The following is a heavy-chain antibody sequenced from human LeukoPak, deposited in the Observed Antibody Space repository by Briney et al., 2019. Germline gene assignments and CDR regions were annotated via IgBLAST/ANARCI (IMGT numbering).Heavy chain of an antibody. V-gene: IGHV1-2*02. CDR2: INPNTGAT. Sequence: ASVKVSCKASPHTFTGYYMHCVRQAPGQGLERMGWINPNTGATNYAQKFQGRVTMTRDTSLSTAYMKLSSLRSDDTAVYYCARLGSSDIWGQGTMVTVSS. J-gene: IGHJ3*02. CDR1: PHTFTGYY. CDR3: ARLGSSDI. D-gene: IGHD3-16*01.